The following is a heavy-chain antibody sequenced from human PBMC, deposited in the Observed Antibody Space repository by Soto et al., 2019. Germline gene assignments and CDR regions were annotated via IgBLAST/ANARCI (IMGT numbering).Heavy chain of an antibody. V-gene: IGHV4-39*07. Sequence: SETLSLTCTVSGGSISSGPYSWGWIRQTPGEGLEWIGTFRYNENTYYNPSLESRVTMAADTSKNQFSLKLSSVTAEDTAVYYCARRGLQFQGGYYHYGVEVWGQGTTVTVSS. D-gene: IGHD4-17*01. CDR1: GGSISSGPYS. CDR3: ARRGLQFQGGYYHYGVEV. CDR2: FRYNENT. J-gene: IGHJ6*02.